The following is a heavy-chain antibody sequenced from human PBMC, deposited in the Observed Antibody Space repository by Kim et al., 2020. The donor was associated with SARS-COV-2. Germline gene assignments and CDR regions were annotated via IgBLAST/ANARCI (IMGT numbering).Heavy chain of an antibody. D-gene: IGHD2-2*01. CDR1: GGTFSSYA. CDR3: AREVPATAIRGSFLSAWFDP. V-gene: IGHV1-69*13. CDR2: IIPIFGTA. Sequence: SVKVSCKASGGTFSSYAISWVRQAPGQGLEWMGGIIPIFGTANYAQKFQGRVTITADESTSTAYMELSSLRSEDTAVYYCAREVPATAIRGSFLSAWFDPWGQGTLVTVSS. J-gene: IGHJ5*02.